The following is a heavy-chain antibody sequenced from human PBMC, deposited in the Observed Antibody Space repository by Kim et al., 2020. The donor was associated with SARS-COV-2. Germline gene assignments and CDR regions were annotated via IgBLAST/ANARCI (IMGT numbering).Heavy chain of an antibody. CDR2: IIPILGIA. CDR3: ARDKRYYDILTGYPPDAFDI. Sequence: SVKVSCKASGGTFSSYAISWVRQAPGQGLEWMGRIIPILGIANYAQKFQGRVTITADKSTSTAYMELSSLRSEDTAVYYCARDKRYYDILTGYPPDAFDIWGQGTMVTVSS. J-gene: IGHJ3*02. D-gene: IGHD3-9*01. V-gene: IGHV1-69*04. CDR1: GGTFSSYA.